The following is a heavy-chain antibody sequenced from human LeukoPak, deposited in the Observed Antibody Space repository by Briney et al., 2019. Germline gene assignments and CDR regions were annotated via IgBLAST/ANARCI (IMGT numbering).Heavy chain of an antibody. Sequence: GASVKVSCKASGYTFTSYGISWVRQAPGQGLEWMGWISAYNGNTNYAQKLQGRVTMTTDTSTSTAYMELRSLRSEDTAVYYCARAVVTPSEYYYMDVWGKGTTVTVSS. CDR2: ISAYNGNT. J-gene: IGHJ6*03. CDR1: GYTFTSYG. D-gene: IGHD4-23*01. CDR3: ARAVVTPSEYYYMDV. V-gene: IGHV1-18*01.